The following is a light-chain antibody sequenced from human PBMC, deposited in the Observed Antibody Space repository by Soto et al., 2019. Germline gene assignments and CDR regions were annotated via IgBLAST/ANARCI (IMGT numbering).Light chain of an antibody. V-gene: IGKV1-6*01. CDR3: QQRYRSPPT. CDR1: QGIRND. Sequence: AIQMTQSPSSLSASVGDRVTITCRASQGIRNDLGWYQKKQGKDPKIMIYAASSLQSGVPSRFSGSGSGTDFNLTISRLQTEDFATYYCQQRYRSPPTCGQGTKVEIK. CDR2: AAS. J-gene: IGKJ1*01.